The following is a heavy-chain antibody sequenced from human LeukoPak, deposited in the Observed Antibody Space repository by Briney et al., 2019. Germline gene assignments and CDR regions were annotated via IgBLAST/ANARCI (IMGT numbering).Heavy chain of an antibody. CDR1: GFTFSSYA. Sequence: GGSLRLSCAASGFTFSSYAMSWVRQAPGKGLEGVSGISWNSGSIGYADSVKGRFTISRDNAKNSLYLQVNSLRAEDTALYYCAKDRGYSSSWPSYFDLWGRGTLVTVSS. D-gene: IGHD6-13*01. CDR3: AKDRGYSSSWPSYFDL. CDR2: ISWNSGSI. J-gene: IGHJ2*01. V-gene: IGHV3-9*01.